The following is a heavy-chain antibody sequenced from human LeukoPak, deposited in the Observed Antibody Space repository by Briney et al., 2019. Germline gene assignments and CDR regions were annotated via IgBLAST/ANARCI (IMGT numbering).Heavy chain of an antibody. CDR3: ARVGDNSYDSGEDAFDI. CDR2: IYYSGST. V-gene: IGHV4-59*01. CDR1: GGSISSYY. J-gene: IGHJ3*02. D-gene: IGHD3-10*01. Sequence: SETLSLTCTVSGGSISSYYWIWIRQPPGKGLEWIGYIYYSGSTNYNPSLKSRVTISVDTSKNQFSLKLSSVTAADTAVYYCARVGDNSYDSGEDAFDIWGQGTMVTVSS.